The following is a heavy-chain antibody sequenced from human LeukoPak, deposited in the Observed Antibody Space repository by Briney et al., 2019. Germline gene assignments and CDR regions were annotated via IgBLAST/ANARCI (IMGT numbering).Heavy chain of an antibody. V-gene: IGHV3-7*01. Sequence: VGALRLSCAASVFTFSNFWMSWVRQAPGKGREWVAHIKQDGSETYYVDSVKGRFTISRDNAKNSLSLQMSSLRVEDTALYYCVTWYDSAWYEANYWGQGTLVTVSS. CDR3: VTWYDSAWYEANY. CDR1: VFTFSNFW. CDR2: IKQDGSET. D-gene: IGHD6-19*01. J-gene: IGHJ4*02.